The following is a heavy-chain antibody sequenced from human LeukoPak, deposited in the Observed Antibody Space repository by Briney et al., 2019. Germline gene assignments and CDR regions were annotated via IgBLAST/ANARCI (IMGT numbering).Heavy chain of an antibody. Sequence: GGSLRLSCAASGFTLSSYSMNWVRQAPGKGLEWGSYIRRSSSTIYYADSVKGRFTSSRDNAKNSLYLQMNSLRAEDTAVYYCARRSSGWPRTEADYWGQGTLVTVSS. J-gene: IGHJ4*02. CDR3: ARRSSGWPRTEADY. CDR1: GFTLSSYS. V-gene: IGHV3-48*01. CDR2: IRRSSSTI. D-gene: IGHD6-19*01.